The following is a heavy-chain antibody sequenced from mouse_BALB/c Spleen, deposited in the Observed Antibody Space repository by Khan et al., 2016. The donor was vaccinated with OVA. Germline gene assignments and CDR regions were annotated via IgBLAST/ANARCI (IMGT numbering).Heavy chain of an antibody. D-gene: IGHD1-1*01. J-gene: IGHJ3*01. CDR1: GFTFSTYG. Sequence: EVNVVESGGDLVKPGGSLELSCAASGFTFSTYGMSWVRQTPDMRLEWVATISSGGHYTYYPDSVKGRFTISRDNAKNTLYLHMSSLKSEDTAIYYCARLAYYYNSEGFAYWGQGTLVTVSA. V-gene: IGHV5-6*01. CDR3: ARLAYYYNSEGFAY. CDR2: ISSGGHYT.